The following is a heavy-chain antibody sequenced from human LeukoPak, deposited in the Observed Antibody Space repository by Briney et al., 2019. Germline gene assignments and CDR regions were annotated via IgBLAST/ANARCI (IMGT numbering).Heavy chain of an antibody. CDR1: GGSISSSSYN. D-gene: IGHD6-6*01. CDR2: IYYSGST. V-gene: IGHV4-39*01. Sequence: PSETLSLTCTVSGGSISSSSYNWGWIRQPPGKGLEWIGSIYYSGSTYYNPSLKSRVTISVDTSKNQFSLKLSSVTAADTAVYYCARPSTKYSSSSGYFQRWGQGTLVTVSS. J-gene: IGHJ1*01. CDR3: ARPSTKYSSSSGYFQR.